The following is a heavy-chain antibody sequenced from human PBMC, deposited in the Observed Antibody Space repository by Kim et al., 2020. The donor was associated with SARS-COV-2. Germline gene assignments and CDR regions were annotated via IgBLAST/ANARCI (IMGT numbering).Heavy chain of an antibody. V-gene: IGHV3-66*01. CDR2: GST. D-gene: IGHD6-19*01. J-gene: IGHJ4*02. Sequence: GSTYYADSVKGRFTISRDNSKNTRYLQMNSLRAEDTAVYYCARDSGWDAYWGQGTLVTVSS. CDR3: ARDSGWDAY.